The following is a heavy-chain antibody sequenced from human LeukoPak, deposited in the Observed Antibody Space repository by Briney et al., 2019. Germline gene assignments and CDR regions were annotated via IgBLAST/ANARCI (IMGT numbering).Heavy chain of an antibody. D-gene: IGHD5-12*01. CDR3: ARAEYSGYDRYYFDY. Sequence: QPGGSLRLSCAASGFTFSNYWMHWVRQAPGKGLVWVSRINSDGSSTSYADSVKGRFTISRDNAKNTLYLQMNSLRAEDTAVYYCARAEYSGYDRYYFDYWGQGTLVTVSS. CDR2: INSDGSST. CDR1: GFTFSNYW. J-gene: IGHJ4*02. V-gene: IGHV3-74*01.